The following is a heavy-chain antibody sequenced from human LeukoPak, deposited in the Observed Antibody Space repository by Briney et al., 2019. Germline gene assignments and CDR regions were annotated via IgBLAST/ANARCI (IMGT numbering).Heavy chain of an antibody. Sequence: PSETLSLTCTVSGGSISSSSYYWGWIRQPPGKGLEWIGSIYYSGSTYYNPSLKSRVTISVDTSKNQFSLQLNSVTPEDTAVYYCARDRSGWPLDYWGQGTLVTVSS. J-gene: IGHJ4*02. CDR1: GGSISSSSYY. CDR2: IYYSGST. V-gene: IGHV4-39*07. D-gene: IGHD6-19*01. CDR3: ARDRSGWPLDY.